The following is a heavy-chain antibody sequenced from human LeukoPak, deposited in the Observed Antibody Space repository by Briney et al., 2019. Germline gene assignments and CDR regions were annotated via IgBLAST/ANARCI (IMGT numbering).Heavy chain of an antibody. Sequence: SETLSLTCTVSGGSISSYYWGWIRQPPGKGLEWIGYIYYSGSTNYNPSLKSRVTISVDTSKNQFSLKLSSVTAADTAVYYCARVGGSRRYFDYWGQGTLVTVSS. CDR3: ARVGGSRRYFDY. CDR1: GGSISSYY. V-gene: IGHV4-59*01. CDR2: IYYSGST. D-gene: IGHD3-16*01. J-gene: IGHJ4*02.